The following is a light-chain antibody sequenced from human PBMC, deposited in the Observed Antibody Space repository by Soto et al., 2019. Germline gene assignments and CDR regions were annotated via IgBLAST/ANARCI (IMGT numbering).Light chain of an antibody. CDR3: QQSYSTRFT. V-gene: IGKV1-39*01. CDR2: SSS. J-gene: IGKJ3*01. Sequence: FQMTQSPSSLSASVGARVTITCRASQSINTYLNWYQFKPGKAPKLLIFSSSHLQTGVPSRFSGSGSGTHFTLTITRLQPEDSATYYGQQSYSTRFTFGPGTQVEI. CDR1: QSINTY.